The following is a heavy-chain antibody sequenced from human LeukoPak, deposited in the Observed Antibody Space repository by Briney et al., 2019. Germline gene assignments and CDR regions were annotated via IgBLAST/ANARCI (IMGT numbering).Heavy chain of an antibody. Sequence: GGSLRLSCAASGFTFSSYSMNWVRQAPGKGLEWVSSISSSSSYIYYADSVKGRFTISRDNDKNSLYLQMNSLRAEDTAVYYCATIEYSSSTLDYWGQGTLVTVSS. V-gene: IGHV3-21*01. CDR2: ISSSSSYI. J-gene: IGHJ4*02. CDR3: ATIEYSSSTLDY. D-gene: IGHD6-6*01. CDR1: GFTFSSYS.